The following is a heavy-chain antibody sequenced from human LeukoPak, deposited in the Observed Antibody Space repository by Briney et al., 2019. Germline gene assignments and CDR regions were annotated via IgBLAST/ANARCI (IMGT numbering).Heavy chain of an antibody. J-gene: IGHJ4*02. D-gene: IGHD4-23*01. Sequence: GGSLRLSCAASGFTFSSYEMNWVRQAPGKGLEWVSYISSSGSTIYYADSVKGRFTIFRDNAKNSLYLQMNSLRAEDTAVYYCASGKGLTFDYWGQGTLVAVSS. V-gene: IGHV3-48*03. CDR3: ASGKGLTFDY. CDR1: GFTFSSYE. CDR2: ISSSGSTI.